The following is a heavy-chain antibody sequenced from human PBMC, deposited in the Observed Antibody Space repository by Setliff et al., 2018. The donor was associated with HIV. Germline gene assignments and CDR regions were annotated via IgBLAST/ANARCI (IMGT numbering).Heavy chain of an antibody. CDR2: INHSGST. V-gene: IGHV4-34*01. D-gene: IGHD4-17*01. J-gene: IGHJ6*03. CDR1: GGSFSGYY. Sequence: PSETLSLTSAVYGGSFSGYYWTWIRQPPGKGLEWIGEINHSGSTTYCPSLKSRFNISVDIFKRQLSLKLNSVTAADTADYYCARGNYGDYDYDYYYSMDVWGKGTTVTVSS. CDR3: ARGNYGDYDYDYYYSMDV.